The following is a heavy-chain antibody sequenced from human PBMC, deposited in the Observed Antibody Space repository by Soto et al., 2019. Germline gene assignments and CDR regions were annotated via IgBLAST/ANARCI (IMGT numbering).Heavy chain of an antibody. Sequence: QVQLVESGGGVVQPGRSLRLSCAVSGFTVSTYGMHWVRQAPGKGLEWVAVISRDGGTKYYADSVKGRLTISRDNSRNTLFLEMNSLRSDDMAVYYCPGEVASGYWGQGTLVTVSS. CDR3: PGEVASGY. J-gene: IGHJ4*02. CDR2: ISRDGGTK. V-gene: IGHV3-30*03. CDR1: GFTVSTYG. D-gene: IGHD2-21*01.